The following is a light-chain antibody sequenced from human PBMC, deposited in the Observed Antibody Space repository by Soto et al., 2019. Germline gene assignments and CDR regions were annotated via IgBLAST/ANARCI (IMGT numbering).Light chain of an antibody. CDR2: AAS. CDR3: QPYGSSPLVT. Sequence: EIVLTQSPGTLSLSPGERATLSCRASQSISSSYLAWYQQKPGQPPRLLIYAASSRATGIPDRFSGSGSGTDFTLTLSRLEPEDFAVYYCQPYGSSPLVTFGQGTRLEIK. J-gene: IGKJ5*01. CDR1: QSISSSY. V-gene: IGKV3-20*01.